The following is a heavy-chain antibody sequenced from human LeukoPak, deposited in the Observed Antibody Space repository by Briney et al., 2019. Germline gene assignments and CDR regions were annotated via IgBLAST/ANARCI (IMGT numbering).Heavy chain of an antibody. CDR2: IKQDGSEK. J-gene: IGHJ4*02. CDR1: GFTFSSYW. V-gene: IGHV3-7*01. Sequence: GSLRLSCAASGFTFSSYWMSWVRQAPGKGLEWVANIKQDGSEKYYVDSVKGRFTISRDNAKNSLYLQMNSLRAEDTAVYYCARRCIAAALPCDYWGQGTLVTVSS. D-gene: IGHD6-13*01. CDR3: ARRCIAAALPCDY.